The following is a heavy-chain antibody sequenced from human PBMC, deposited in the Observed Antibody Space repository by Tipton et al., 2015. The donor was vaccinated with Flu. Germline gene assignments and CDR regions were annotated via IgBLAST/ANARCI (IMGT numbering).Heavy chain of an antibody. V-gene: IGHV4-34*01. Sequence: TLSLTCAVYGGSFSGYYWSWSRQPPGKGLEWIGEINHSGSTNYNPSLKSRVTISVDTSKNQFSLKLRSVTAADTAVDYCARRKYCDYVALRNYLYYGMDVLGQGTTVTVSS. CDR1: GGSFSGYY. CDR3: ARRKYCDYVALRNYLYYGMDV. CDR2: INHSGST. D-gene: IGHD4-17*01. J-gene: IGHJ6*02.